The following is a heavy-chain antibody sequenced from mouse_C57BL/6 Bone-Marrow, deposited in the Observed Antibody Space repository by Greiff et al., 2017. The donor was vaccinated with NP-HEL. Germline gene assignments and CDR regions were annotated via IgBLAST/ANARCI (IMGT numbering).Heavy chain of an antibody. V-gene: IGHV5-9*01. CDR3: ASTLYRVSLFAY. J-gene: IGHJ3*01. CDR1: GFTFSSYT. D-gene: IGHD2-1*01. CDR2: ISGGGGNT. Sequence: DVQLQESGGGLVKPGGSLKLSCAASGFTFSSYTMSWVRQTPEKRLEWVATISGGGGNTSYPDRVKGRFTISRDHAKTTLYLQKSSLRSETTGLYYCASTLYRVSLFAYWGQGILVTVCA.